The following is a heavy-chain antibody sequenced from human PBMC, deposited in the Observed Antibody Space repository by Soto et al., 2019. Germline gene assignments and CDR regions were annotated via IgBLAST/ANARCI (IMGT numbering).Heavy chain of an antibody. Sequence: GGSLSLSCAASGFTISSYAMHWVRQAPGKGLEWVAVISYDGSNKYYADSVKGRFTISRDNSKNTLYLQMNSLRAEDTAVYYCARDIVVVPAEARIHLSEEYWGKGTLVTVSS. CDR2: ISYDGSNK. D-gene: IGHD2-2*01. CDR3: ARDIVVVPAEARIHLSEEY. V-gene: IGHV3-30-3*01. CDR1: GFTISSYA. J-gene: IGHJ4*02.